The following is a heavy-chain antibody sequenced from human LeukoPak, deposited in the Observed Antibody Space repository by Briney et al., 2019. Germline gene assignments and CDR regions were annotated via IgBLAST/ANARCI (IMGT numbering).Heavy chain of an antibody. J-gene: IGHJ6*02. V-gene: IGHV5-51*01. D-gene: IGHD5-24*01. Sequence: GESLKISCKGSGYSFTSYWIGWVRQMPGKGLEWMGIIYPGDSDTRYSPSFQGQVTISADKSISTAYLQWSSLKASDTAMYYCARQGRWLQLRYYYYYYGMDVWGQGTTVTVSS. CDR3: ARQGRWLQLRYYYYYYGMDV. CDR1: GYSFTSYW. CDR2: IYPGDSDT.